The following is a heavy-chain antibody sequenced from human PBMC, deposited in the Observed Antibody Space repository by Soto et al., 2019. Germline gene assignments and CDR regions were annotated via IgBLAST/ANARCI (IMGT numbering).Heavy chain of an antibody. CDR3: SRSLNS. CDR1: GLTFSSYA. CDR2: INQDGSEK. J-gene: IGHJ4*02. Sequence: GGSLRLSCAASGLTFSSYAMNWVRQAPGKGLEWVANINQDGSEKNYVDSVKGRFTIYRDNAKNSLYSQMSSLTAADSALYYCSRSLNSWGQGTLVTVSS. V-gene: IGHV3-7*01.